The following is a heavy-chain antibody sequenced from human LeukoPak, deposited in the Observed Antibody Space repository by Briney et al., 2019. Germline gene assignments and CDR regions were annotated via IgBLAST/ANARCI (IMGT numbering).Heavy chain of an antibody. CDR1: GDSVSSSSAA. D-gene: IGHD7-27*01. V-gene: IGHV6-1*01. CDR3: AREESGHDY. Sequence: SQTLSLTCAISGDSVSSSSAAWTWIRQSPSTGLEWLGRTYYRSKWSNEYGVSVKSRIIINPDTSKNEISLHLNSVTPEDTAVYYCAREESGHDYWGQGTLVIVSA. CDR2: TYYRSKWSN. J-gene: IGHJ4*02.